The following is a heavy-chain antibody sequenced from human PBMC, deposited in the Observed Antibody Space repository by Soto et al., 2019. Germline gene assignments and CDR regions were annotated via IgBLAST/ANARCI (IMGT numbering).Heavy chain of an antibody. CDR2: IYPGDSDT. J-gene: IGHJ6*02. CDR1: GYSFTSYW. CDR3: ATQRLGQPGAAYYYDVTDV. Sequence: GALKISCKGSGYSFTSYWIGWVGQMPGKGLEWMVIIYPGDSDTRYSPSFQGQVTISADKSISTAYLQWRSLKASDTAMYYCATQRLGQPGAAYYYDVTDVWVQGTT. V-gene: IGHV5-51*01. D-gene: IGHD1-1*01.